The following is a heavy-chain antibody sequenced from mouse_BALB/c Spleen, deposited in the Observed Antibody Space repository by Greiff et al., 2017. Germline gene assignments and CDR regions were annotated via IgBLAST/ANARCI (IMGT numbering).Heavy chain of an antibody. J-gene: IGHJ4*01. Sequence: EVKLVESGGGLVQPGGSLKLSCAASGFTFSSYGMSWVRQTPDKRLELVATINSNGGSTYYPDSVKGRFTISRDNAKNTLYLQMSSLKSEDTAMYYGARDPWAMDYWGQGTSVTVSS. CDR1: GFTFSSYG. CDR3: ARDPWAMDY. V-gene: IGHV5-6-3*01. CDR2: INSNGGST.